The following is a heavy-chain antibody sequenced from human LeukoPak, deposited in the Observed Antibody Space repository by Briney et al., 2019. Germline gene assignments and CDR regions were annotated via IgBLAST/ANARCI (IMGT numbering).Heavy chain of an antibody. CDR2: INHSGST. V-gene: IGHV4-34*01. J-gene: IGHJ4*02. CDR1: GGSFSGYY. D-gene: IGHD2-2*02. Sequence: PSETLSLTCAVYGGSFSGYYWSWLRQPPGKGLEWIGEINHSGSTNYNPSLKSRVTISVDTSKNQFSLKLSSVTAADTAVYYCARGPYCSSTSCYTRLTRVGATFLDYWGQGTLVTVSS. CDR3: ARGPYCSSTSCYTRLTRVGATFLDY.